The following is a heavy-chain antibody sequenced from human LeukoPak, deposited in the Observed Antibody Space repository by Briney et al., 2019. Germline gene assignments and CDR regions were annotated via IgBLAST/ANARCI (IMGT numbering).Heavy chain of an antibody. V-gene: IGHV3-21*01. Sequence: GGSLRLSCSTSGFTFSRFSMRWVRQAPGKGLEWVASIYFSGNFISYADSVTGRFTISRDNANNSVYLQMSSLTVDDTAVYYCAREFNVIGNFDYWGQGTLVTVSS. CDR1: GFTFSRFS. D-gene: IGHD3-10*01. CDR3: AREFNVIGNFDY. CDR2: IYFSGNFI. J-gene: IGHJ4*02.